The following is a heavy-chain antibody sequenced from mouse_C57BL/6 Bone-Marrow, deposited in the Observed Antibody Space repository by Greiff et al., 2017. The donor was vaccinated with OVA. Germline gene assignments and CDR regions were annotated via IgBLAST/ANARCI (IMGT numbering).Heavy chain of an antibody. Sequence: QVQLKESGAERVRPGASVTLSCKASGYTFTDYEMHWVKQTPVHGLEWIGAIDPETGGPAYNQKFKGKAILTADKSSSTAYMALRSLTSEDSAVYYCTRGYSNYYAMDYWGQGTSVTVSS. D-gene: IGHD2-5*01. V-gene: IGHV1-15*01. CDR3: TRGYSNYYAMDY. CDR1: GYTFTDYE. CDR2: IDPETGGP. J-gene: IGHJ4*01.